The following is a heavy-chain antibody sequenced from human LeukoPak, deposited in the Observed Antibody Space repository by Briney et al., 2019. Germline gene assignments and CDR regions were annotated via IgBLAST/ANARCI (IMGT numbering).Heavy chain of an antibody. V-gene: IGHV1-46*01. Sequence: ASVKVSCKASGYTFTSYYMHWVRQAPGQGLEWMGIINPSGGSTSYAQKFQGRVTMTRDTSTSTVYMELSSLRSEDTAAYYCARDPRDGYYHLDFWGQGTLVTVSS. CDR1: GYTFTSYY. CDR3: ARDPRDGYYHLDF. J-gene: IGHJ4*02. D-gene: IGHD2-21*01. CDR2: INPSGGST.